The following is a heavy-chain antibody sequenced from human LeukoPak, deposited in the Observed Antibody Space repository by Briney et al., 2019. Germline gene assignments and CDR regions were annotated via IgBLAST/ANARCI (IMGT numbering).Heavy chain of an antibody. V-gene: IGHV3-23*01. CDR2: LSGSGITT. D-gene: IGHD6-19*01. CDR3: AKGIYSSGWSYFDY. Sequence: GGSLRLSCAASGFTFSNSAMSWVRQAPGKGLEWVSTLSGSGITTYYADSVKDRFTISRDNSKNTLYLQMNSLRAEDTAVYYCAKGIYSSGWSYFDYWGHGTLVTVSS. J-gene: IGHJ4*01. CDR1: GFTFSNSA.